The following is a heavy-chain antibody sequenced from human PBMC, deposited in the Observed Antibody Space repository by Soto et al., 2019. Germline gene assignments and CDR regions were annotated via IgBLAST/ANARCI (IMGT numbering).Heavy chain of an antibody. CDR1: GFTFSSYW. CDR2: INSDGSST. CDR3: ARDPEVVPAASNWFDP. J-gene: IGHJ5*02. Sequence: AGGSLRLSCAASGFTFSSYWMHWVRQAPGKGLVWVSRINSDGSSTSYADSVKGRFTISRDNAKNTLYPQMNSLRAEDTAVYYCARDPEVVPAASNWFDPWGQGTLVTVSS. D-gene: IGHD2-2*01. V-gene: IGHV3-74*01.